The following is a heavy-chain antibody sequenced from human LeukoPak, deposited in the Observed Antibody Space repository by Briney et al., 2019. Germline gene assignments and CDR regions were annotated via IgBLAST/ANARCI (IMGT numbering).Heavy chain of an antibody. D-gene: IGHD3-10*01. CDR3: ARGPVLYGSGSYRLFDY. CDR1: GYTFTGYY. J-gene: IGHJ4*02. CDR2: INPNSGGT. Sequence: ASVKVSCKASGYTFTGYYMHWVRQAPGQGLEWMGWINPNSGGTNYAQKFQGRVTMTRDTSISTAYMELSRLRSDDTAVYCCARGPVLYGSGSYRLFDYWGQGTLVTVSS. V-gene: IGHV1-2*02.